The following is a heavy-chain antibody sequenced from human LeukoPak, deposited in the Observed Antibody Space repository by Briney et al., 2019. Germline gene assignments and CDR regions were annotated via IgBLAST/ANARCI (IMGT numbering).Heavy chain of an antibody. CDR1: GYIFANNW. CDR2: IYPGDSGT. D-gene: IGHD6-13*01. J-gene: IGHJ6*02. CDR3: ARPGGISATGQVPSGMDV. Sequence: GESLKISCKGFGYIFANNWIGWGRQMPGKGLEWMGSIYPGDSGTRNSPSSQGQVTMSVDKSISTAYLQWSRLKASDAAKYYCARPGGISATGQVPSGMDVWGQGSPVTVSS. V-gene: IGHV5-51*01.